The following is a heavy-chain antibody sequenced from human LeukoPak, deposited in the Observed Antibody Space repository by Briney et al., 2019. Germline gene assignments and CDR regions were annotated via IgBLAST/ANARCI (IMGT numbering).Heavy chain of an antibody. CDR2: INHSGST. Sequence: SETLSLTCAVYGGSFSGYYWSWIRQPPGKGLEWIGEINHSGSTNYNPSLKSRVAISLDTSKNQFSLKLSSVTAADTAVYYCARGRQLLWFGTQGNYYYYMDVWGKGTPVTVSS. D-gene: IGHD3-10*01. J-gene: IGHJ6*03. CDR3: ARGRQLLWFGTQGNYYYYMDV. V-gene: IGHV4-34*01. CDR1: GGSFSGYY.